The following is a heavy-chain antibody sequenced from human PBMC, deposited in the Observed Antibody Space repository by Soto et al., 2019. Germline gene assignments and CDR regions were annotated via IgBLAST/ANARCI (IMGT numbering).Heavy chain of an antibody. CDR1: GYTFTSYA. J-gene: IGHJ6*02. CDR3: AGPAAYSNPYYYGMDV. V-gene: IGHV1-3*01. D-gene: IGHD3-16*01. CDR2: INAGNGNT. Sequence: QVQLVQSGAEVKKPGASVKVSCKASGYTFTSYAMHWVRQAPGQRLGGMGWINAGNGNTKYSQKFQGRVTITRDTSASTAYMELSSLRSEDTAVYYCAGPAAYSNPYYYGMDVWGQGTTVTVSS.